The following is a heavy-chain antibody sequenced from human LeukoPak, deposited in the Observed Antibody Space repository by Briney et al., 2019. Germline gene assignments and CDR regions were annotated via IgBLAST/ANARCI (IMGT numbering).Heavy chain of an antibody. CDR1: GFTFSSYW. J-gene: IGHJ6*02. CDR2: IKQDGSEK. Sequence: PGGSLRLSCAASGFTFSSYWMSWVRQAPGKGLEWVANIKQDGSEKYYVDSVKGRFTISRDNAKNSLYLQMNSLRAEDTAVYYCARDREFWSGYYQEYYYYGMDVWGQGTTVTVSS. D-gene: IGHD3-3*01. V-gene: IGHV3-7*01. CDR3: ARDREFWSGYYQEYYYYGMDV.